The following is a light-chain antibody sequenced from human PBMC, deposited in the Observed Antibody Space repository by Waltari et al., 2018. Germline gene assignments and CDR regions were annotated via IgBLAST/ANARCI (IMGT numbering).Light chain of an antibody. CDR1: TGAVTSGHY. V-gene: IGLV7-46*01. CDR3: LLSYSGSRGV. CDR2: NTT. J-gene: IGLJ3*02. Sequence: QAVVTQEPSLTVSPGGTVTLTCGPSTGAVTSGHYPYWFQQKPGQAPRTLIYNTTNKNACAPALVSGSLLGGKAALTLSGAQPGDEAEYYCLLSYSGSRGVFGGGTRLTVL.